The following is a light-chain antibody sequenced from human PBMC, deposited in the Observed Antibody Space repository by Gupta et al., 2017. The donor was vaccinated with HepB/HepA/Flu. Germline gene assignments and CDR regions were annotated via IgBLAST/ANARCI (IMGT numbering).Light chain of an antibody. J-gene: IGLJ2*01. CDR3: QAWENSAAA. Sequence: SYELTQPPSVSVSPGQTARIACSGDDLDDKSVSWYQQKAGQSPTLIIFQDNKRPSGIPERFSGSNSGNTATLTISGTQAMDEADYYCQAWENSAAAFGGGTKLAVL. V-gene: IGLV3-1*01. CDR1: DLDDKS. CDR2: QDN.